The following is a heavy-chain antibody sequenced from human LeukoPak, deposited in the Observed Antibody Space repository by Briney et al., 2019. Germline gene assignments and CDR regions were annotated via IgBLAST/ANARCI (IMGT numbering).Heavy chain of an antibody. CDR1: GFTFNQYA. V-gene: IGHV3-21*05. CDR2: IAGGGGGI. D-gene: IGHD4-17*01. CDR3: ARVEPNGDSDY. J-gene: IGHJ4*02. Sequence: PGGSLRLSCATSGFTFNQYAMTWVRQAPGNGLEWVSVIAGGGGGIQYTDAVKGRFIVSRDNAKNSLYLQMNSLRAEDTAVYYCARVEPNGDSDYWGQGTLVTVSS.